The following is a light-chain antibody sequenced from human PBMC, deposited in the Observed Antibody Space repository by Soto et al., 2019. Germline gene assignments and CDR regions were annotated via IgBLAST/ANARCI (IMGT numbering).Light chain of an antibody. CDR1: QSVSSN. CDR2: GAS. CDR3: QQYNNWPRT. V-gene: IGKV3-15*01. J-gene: IGKJ1*01. Sequence: EIVMTQSPVTLSVSPGERATLSCRASQSVSSNLAWYQQKPGQAPRLLIYGASTRATGIPARFSGSGSGTEFTLTISSLQSEDFAVYCCQQYNNWPRTFGQGTKVEIK.